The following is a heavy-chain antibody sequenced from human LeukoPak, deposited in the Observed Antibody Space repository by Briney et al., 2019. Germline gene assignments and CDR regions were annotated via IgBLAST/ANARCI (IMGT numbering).Heavy chain of an antibody. D-gene: IGHD5-12*01. CDR1: GFTFSRSA. Sequence: GGSLRLSCAASGFTFSRSAMHWVRQAPGKGLEWVAIISYDGGNKYYADSVKGRFTISRDNSKNTLYLQMNSLRVEDTAVYYCVRDAPPRYSGSDVLYWGQGTLVTVSS. CDR2: ISYDGGNK. V-gene: IGHV3-30*04. J-gene: IGHJ4*02. CDR3: VRDAPPRYSGSDVLY.